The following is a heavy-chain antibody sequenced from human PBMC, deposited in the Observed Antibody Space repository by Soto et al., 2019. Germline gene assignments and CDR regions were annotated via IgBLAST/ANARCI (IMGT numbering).Heavy chain of an antibody. CDR3: DRDWRQMCRGGFFSY. Sequence: QVRLVQSGAEVKRPGSSVKLSCKVSGANSNSYSIAWVRQAPGQGLKWLGTIVRLSGTPHHAQQFQARVTITADTSTTTAYLELSRQRSEETAMYYCDRDWRQMCRGGFFSYWGQGSLVTIDS. CDR1: GANSNSYS. D-gene: IGHD3-16*01. J-gene: IGHJ4*02. CDR2: IVRLSGTP. V-gene: IGHV1-69*06.